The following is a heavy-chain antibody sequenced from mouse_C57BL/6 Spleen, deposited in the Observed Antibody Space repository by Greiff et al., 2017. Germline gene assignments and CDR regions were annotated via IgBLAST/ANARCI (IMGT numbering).Heavy chain of an antibody. Sequence: EVNVVESGGDLVKPGGSLKLSCAASGFTFSSYGMSWVRQTPDKRLEWVATISSGGSYTYYPDSVKGRFTISRDNAKNTLYLQMSSLKSEDTAMYYCARDYGGAMDYWGQGTSVTVSS. V-gene: IGHV5-6*01. D-gene: IGHD1-1*01. CDR2: ISSGGSYT. J-gene: IGHJ4*01. CDR3: ARDYGGAMDY. CDR1: GFTFSSYG.